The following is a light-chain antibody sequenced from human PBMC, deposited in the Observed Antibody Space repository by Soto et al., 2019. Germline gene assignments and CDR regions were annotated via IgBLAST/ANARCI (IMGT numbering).Light chain of an antibody. CDR2: AAS. Sequence: AIQITQSPSSLSASVGDRVIITCRASQGIRNALGWYQQKPGKAPKLLIYAASSLQSGVPSRFSGSGSGTDFTLTISGLHPEDFATYYCLQDYNYPRTFGQGTKVDIK. CDR1: QGIRNA. V-gene: IGKV1-6*01. J-gene: IGKJ1*01. CDR3: LQDYNYPRT.